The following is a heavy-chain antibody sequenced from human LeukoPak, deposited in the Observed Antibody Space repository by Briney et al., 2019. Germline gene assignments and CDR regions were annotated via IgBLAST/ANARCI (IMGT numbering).Heavy chain of an antibody. CDR3: ARDGSGSYYDRGWFDP. J-gene: IGHJ5*02. CDR2: MNPNSGNT. CDR1: AYTFTSYN. Sequence: VASVKVSCKASAYTFTSYNINWVRQATGQGLEWMGWMNPNSGNTGYAQKFQGRVTVTRNTSISTAYMELSSLTSEDTAVYYCARDGSGSYYDRGWFDPWGQGTLVTVSS. D-gene: IGHD3-10*01. V-gene: IGHV1-8*01.